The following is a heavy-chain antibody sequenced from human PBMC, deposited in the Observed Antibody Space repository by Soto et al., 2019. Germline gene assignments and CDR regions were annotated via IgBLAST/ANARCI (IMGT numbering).Heavy chain of an antibody. CDR3: TAHRYSLTMRRGVIIGDFYYNGMDV. J-gene: IGHJ6*02. V-gene: IGHV3-49*03. CDR2: ISSKAYGGTT. Sequence: EVQLVESGGGLVQPGRSLRLSCTASGFIFGDYAMSWFRQAPGKGLEWVGFISSKAYGGTTEYAASVKGRFTISRDDSESIANLQMNSLKTEYTAVYYCTAHRYSLTMRRGVIIGDFYYNGMDVWGQGTTVTVSS. CDR1: GFIFGDYA. D-gene: IGHD3-10*01.